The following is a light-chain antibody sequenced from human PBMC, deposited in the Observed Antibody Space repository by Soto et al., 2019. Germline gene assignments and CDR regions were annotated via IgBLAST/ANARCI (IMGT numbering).Light chain of an antibody. J-gene: IGKJ2*01. CDR2: GAS. CDR3: QQYGTSPYT. V-gene: IGKV3-20*01. Sequence: EIVLTQSPGTLSLSPGERATLSCRASQSVSSSYLAWYQHKPGQAPRLLIYGASSRATGIPDRFSVSGSGTDFTLTISRLEPDDFAVYSCQQYGTSPYTFVQGTKLEIK. CDR1: QSVSSSY.